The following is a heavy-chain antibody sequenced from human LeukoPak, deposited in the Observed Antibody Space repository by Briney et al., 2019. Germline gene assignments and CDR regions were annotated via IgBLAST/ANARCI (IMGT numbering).Heavy chain of an antibody. J-gene: IGHJ4*02. D-gene: IGHD6-19*01. Sequence: ASVKVSCKASGGTFSSYAISWVRQAPEQGLEWMGGIIPIFGTANYAQKFQGRVTITADESTSTAYMELSSLRSEDTAVYYCASPISSGWYGEFDYWGQGTLVTVSS. CDR3: ASPISSGWYGEFDY. CDR2: IIPIFGTA. V-gene: IGHV1-69*13. CDR1: GGTFSSYA.